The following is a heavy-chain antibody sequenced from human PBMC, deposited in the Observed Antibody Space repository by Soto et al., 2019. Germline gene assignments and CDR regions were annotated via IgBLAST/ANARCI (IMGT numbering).Heavy chain of an antibody. CDR2: IFYSGST. CDR1: GGSISSGGYY. Sequence: PSETLSLTCTVSGGSISSGGYYWSWTRQHPEKGLEWIGYIFYSGSTYYNPSLKNRVTISVDTSKNQFSLKLSSVTAADTAVYYCARAPGDYFDYWGQGTLVTVSS. V-gene: IGHV4-31*03. CDR3: ARAPGDYFDY. J-gene: IGHJ4*02.